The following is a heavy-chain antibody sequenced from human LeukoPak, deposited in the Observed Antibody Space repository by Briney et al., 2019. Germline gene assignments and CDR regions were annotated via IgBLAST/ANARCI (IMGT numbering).Heavy chain of an antibody. Sequence: SETLSLTCAVYGGSFSGYCWSWIRQPPGKGLEWIGEINHSGSTNYNPSLKSRVTISVDTSKNQFSLKLSSVTAADTAVYYCAGTYCSGGSCYRRTGNWFDPWGQGTLVTVSS. J-gene: IGHJ5*02. D-gene: IGHD2-15*01. V-gene: IGHV4-34*01. CDR3: AGTYCSGGSCYRRTGNWFDP. CDR1: GGSFSGYC. CDR2: INHSGST.